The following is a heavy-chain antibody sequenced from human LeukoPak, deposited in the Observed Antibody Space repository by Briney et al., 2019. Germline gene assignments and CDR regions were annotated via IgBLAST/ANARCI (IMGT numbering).Heavy chain of an antibody. D-gene: IGHD2-2*01. CDR2: IYTSGST. Sequence: PSETLSLTCTVSGGSLSSYYWSWIRQPAGKGLEWIGRIYTSGSTNYNPSLKSRVTMSVDTSKNQFSLRLSSVTAADTAVYYCAREPARSSHAFDIWGQGTMVTVSS. CDR1: GGSLSSYY. CDR3: AREPARSSHAFDI. J-gene: IGHJ3*02. V-gene: IGHV4-4*07.